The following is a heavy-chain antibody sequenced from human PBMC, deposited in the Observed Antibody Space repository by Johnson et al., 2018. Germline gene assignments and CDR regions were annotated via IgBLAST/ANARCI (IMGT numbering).Heavy chain of an antibody. CDR2: INPGAGST. CDR3: ARDGFYNTTWFST. CDR1: GYTFNTYS. Sequence: QVQLVQSGAEVKKPGASVKVACKTSGYTFNTYSIHWVRQAPGQGLEWLGLINPGAGSTTYARKFQGRVTVTRDTSTRTVYLELRSLRSEDTAIYFCARDGFYNTTWFSTWGHGTQVIVSS. V-gene: IGHV1-46*02. J-gene: IGHJ5*01. D-gene: IGHD3-10*01.